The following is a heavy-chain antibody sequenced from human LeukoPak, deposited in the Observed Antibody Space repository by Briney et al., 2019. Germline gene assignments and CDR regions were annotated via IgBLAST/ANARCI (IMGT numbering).Heavy chain of an antibody. J-gene: IGHJ5*02. CDR1: GGSTSSSSYY. Sequence: PSETLSLTCTVSGGSTSSSSYYWGWIRQPPGTGLEWIGSIYYSGSTYYNPSLKSRVTISVDTSKNQFSLKLSSVTAADTAVYYCAREGSSSSGWFDPWGQGTLVTVSS. CDR3: AREGSSSSGWFDP. V-gene: IGHV4-39*07. D-gene: IGHD6-6*01. CDR2: IYYSGST.